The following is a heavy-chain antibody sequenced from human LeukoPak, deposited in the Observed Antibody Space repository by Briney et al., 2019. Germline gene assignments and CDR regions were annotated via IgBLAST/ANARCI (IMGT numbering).Heavy chain of an antibody. Sequence: GASVKVSCKASGGTFSSYAISWVRQAPGQELEWMGGIIPIFGTANYAQKFQGRVTITADKSTSTAYMELSSLRSEDTAVYYCASLQDYDFWSGYPYYYYYMDVWGKGTTVTVSS. CDR2: IIPIFGTA. CDR3: ASLQDYDFWSGYPYYYYYMDV. CDR1: GGTFSSYA. D-gene: IGHD3-3*01. V-gene: IGHV1-69*06. J-gene: IGHJ6*03.